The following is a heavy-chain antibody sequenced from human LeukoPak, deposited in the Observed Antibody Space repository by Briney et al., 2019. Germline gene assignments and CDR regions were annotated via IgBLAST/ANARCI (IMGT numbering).Heavy chain of an antibody. J-gene: IGHJ4*02. CDR3: AREITLIAVAAHFDS. V-gene: IGHV4-59*02. CDR1: GASVSSNY. Sequence: PSETLSLTCTVSGASVSSNYWNWIRQPPGKGLEWIGYTHHSGSTNYNPSLKSRVTISVDTSKNQFSLNLTSVTAADTAVYYCAREITLIAVAAHFDSWGQGTLVTASS. D-gene: IGHD6-19*01. CDR2: THHSGST.